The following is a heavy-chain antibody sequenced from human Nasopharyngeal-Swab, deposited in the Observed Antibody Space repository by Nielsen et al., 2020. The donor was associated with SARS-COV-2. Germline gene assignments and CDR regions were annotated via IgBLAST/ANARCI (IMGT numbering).Heavy chain of an antibody. CDR3: ARGKIAAAGTGWFDP. CDR1: GFTFSSYS. V-gene: IGHV3-21*01. Sequence: GESPKTPCAASGFTFSSYSMNWVRQAPGKGLEWVSSISSSSSYIYYADSVKGRFTISRDNAKNSLYLQMNSLRAEDTAVYYCARGKIAAAGTGWFDPWGQGTLVTVSS. J-gene: IGHJ5*02. CDR2: ISSSSSYI. D-gene: IGHD6-13*01.